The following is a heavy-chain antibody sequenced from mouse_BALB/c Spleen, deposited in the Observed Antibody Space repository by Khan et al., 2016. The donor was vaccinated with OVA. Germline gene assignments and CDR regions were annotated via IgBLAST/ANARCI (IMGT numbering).Heavy chain of an antibody. V-gene: IGHV1-7*01. Sequence: VQLQQSGAELAKPGASVKMSCKASGYTFTSYWIHWVKQRPGQGLEWIGYINPTTVYTDYNQKFKDKATLTADKSSSTAYMQLSNLTSEDSAVYYCARRGLRWDFDYWGQGTTLTVSS. CDR3: ARRGLRWDFDY. D-gene: IGHD1-1*01. CDR1: GYTFTSYW. J-gene: IGHJ2*01. CDR2: INPTTVYT.